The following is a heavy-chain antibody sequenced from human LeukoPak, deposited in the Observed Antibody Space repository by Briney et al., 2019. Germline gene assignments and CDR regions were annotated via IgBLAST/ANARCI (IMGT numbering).Heavy chain of an antibody. J-gene: IGHJ4*02. CDR2: FYYSGST. CDR3: ARGQGGNYYLNYFDY. CDR1: GGSFSTYY. V-gene: IGHV4-59*01. D-gene: IGHD1-26*01. Sequence: ASETLSLTCTVTGGSFSTYYWSWIRQPPGKGLEWIGHFYYSGSTNYNPSLKSRVTISVDTSRNQFSLKLTSVTAADTAVYYCARGQGGNYYLNYFDYWGQGTLVTVSS.